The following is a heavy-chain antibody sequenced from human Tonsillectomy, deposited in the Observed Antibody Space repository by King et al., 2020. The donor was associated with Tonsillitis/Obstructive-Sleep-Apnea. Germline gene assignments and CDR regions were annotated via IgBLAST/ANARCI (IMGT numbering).Heavy chain of an antibody. Sequence: VQLVESGAEVKKPGASVKVSCKASGYTFSSYYIHWVRQAPGQGLEWMGIIKPSGGSTTHAQRFQGRVTMTRDTSTSTLYMELTNLRSEDTALYYWARAWGRDGYKMGFGAFDIWGQGTMVTVSS. CDR2: IKPSGGST. D-gene: IGHD5-24*01. J-gene: IGHJ3*02. CDR3: ARAWGRDGYKMGFGAFDI. V-gene: IGHV1-46*01. CDR1: GYTFSSYY.